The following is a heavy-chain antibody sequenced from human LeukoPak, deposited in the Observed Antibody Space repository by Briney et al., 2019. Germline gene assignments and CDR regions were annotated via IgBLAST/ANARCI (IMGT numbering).Heavy chain of an antibody. Sequence: GESLKISCKGSGYSFTSYWIGWVRQMPGKGLKWMGIIYPGDTDARYSPSLQGQVTISADNSISTAYLQWSSLKASDTAMYYCARRRDLYSGSYYPFDYWGQGTLVTVSS. J-gene: IGHJ4*02. CDR1: GYSFTSYW. CDR3: ARRRDLYSGSYYPFDY. D-gene: IGHD1-26*01. V-gene: IGHV5-51*01. CDR2: IYPGDTDA.